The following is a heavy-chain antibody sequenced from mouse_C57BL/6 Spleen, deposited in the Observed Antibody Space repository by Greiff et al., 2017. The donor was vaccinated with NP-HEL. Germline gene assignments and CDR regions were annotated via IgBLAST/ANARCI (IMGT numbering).Heavy chain of an antibody. D-gene: IGHD1-1*01. CDR3: ARRGYYEYFDY. J-gene: IGHJ2*01. CDR1: GYAFSSSW. Sequence: VQLQQSGPELVKPGASVKISCKASGYAFSSSWMNWVKQRPGKGLERIGRIYPGDGDTNYNGKFKGKATLTADKSSSTAYMQLSSLTSEDSAVYFCARRGYYEYFDYWGQGTTLTVSS. V-gene: IGHV1-82*01. CDR2: IYPGDGDT.